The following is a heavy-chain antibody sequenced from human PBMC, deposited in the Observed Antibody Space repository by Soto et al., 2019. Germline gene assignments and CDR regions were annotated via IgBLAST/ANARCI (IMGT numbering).Heavy chain of an antibody. J-gene: IGHJ6*02. V-gene: IGHV4-34*01. D-gene: IGHD3-10*01. CDR2: INHSGST. Sequence: SETLSLTCAVYGGSFSGYYWSWIRQPPGKGLEWIGEINHSGSTNYNPSLKSRVTISVDTSKNQFSLKLSSVTAAGTAVYYCARGGRVRITMVRGVPYGMDVWGQGTTVTVSS. CDR1: GGSFSGYY. CDR3: ARGGRVRITMVRGVPYGMDV.